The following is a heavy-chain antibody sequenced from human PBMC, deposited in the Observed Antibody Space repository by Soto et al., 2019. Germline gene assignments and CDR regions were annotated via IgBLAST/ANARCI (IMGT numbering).Heavy chain of an antibody. Sequence: SETLSLTCAVYGGSFSGYYWSWIRQPPGKGLEWIGEINHSGSTNYNPSLKSRVTISVDTSKNQFSLKLSSVTAADTAVYYCARGRAYYDSSGYPPKKYYFDYWGQGTLVTSPQ. CDR3: ARGRAYYDSSGYPPKKYYFDY. CDR2: INHSGST. D-gene: IGHD3-22*01. CDR1: GGSFSGYY. V-gene: IGHV4-34*01. J-gene: IGHJ4*02.